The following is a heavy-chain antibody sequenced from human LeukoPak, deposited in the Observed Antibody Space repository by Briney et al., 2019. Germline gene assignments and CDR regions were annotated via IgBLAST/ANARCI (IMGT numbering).Heavy chain of an antibody. D-gene: IGHD2-2*01. CDR1: GGSISSSSYY. CDR2: VSANGGTT. J-gene: IGHJ5*02. CDR3: TKKLWWDCSGTNCPKADLFDP. Sequence: PSETLSLTCTVSGGSISSSSYYWGWIRQPPGKGLEWVSAVSANGGTTHYADSVKGRFTTSRDNSKNTLSLQMNSLRAEDTAVYYCTKKLWWDCSGTNCPKADLFDPWGQGTLVTVSS. V-gene: IGHV3-23*01.